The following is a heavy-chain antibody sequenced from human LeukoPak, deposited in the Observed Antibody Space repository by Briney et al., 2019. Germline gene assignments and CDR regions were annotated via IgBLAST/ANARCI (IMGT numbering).Heavy chain of an antibody. CDR3: ARRIGNSDAFDI. CDR2: TYYRSKWYN. CDR1: GDSVSSNSAA. V-gene: IGHV6-1*01. J-gene: IGHJ3*02. D-gene: IGHD4-23*01. Sequence: TSQTLSLTCAISGDSVSSNSAAWNWIRQSPSRGLEWLGRTYYRSKWYNDYAVSVKSRITINPDTSKNQFSLQLNSVTPEDTAVYDCARRIGNSDAFDIWGQGTMVTVSS.